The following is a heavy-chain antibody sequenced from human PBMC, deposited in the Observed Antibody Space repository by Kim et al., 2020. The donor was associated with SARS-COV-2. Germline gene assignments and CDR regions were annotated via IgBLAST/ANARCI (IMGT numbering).Heavy chain of an antibody. CDR1: GFTFSSYA. J-gene: IGHJ6*02. CDR3: AKGIGGITFGGVIGPKADYYYYGMDV. V-gene: IGHV3-33*06. CDR2: IWYDGSNK. D-gene: IGHD3-16*02. Sequence: GGSLRLSCAASGFTFSSYAMHWVRQAPGKGLEWVAVIWYDGSNKYYADSVKGRFTISRDNSKNTLYLQMNSLRAEDTAVYYCAKGIGGITFGGVIGPKADYYYYGMDVWGQGTTVTVSS.